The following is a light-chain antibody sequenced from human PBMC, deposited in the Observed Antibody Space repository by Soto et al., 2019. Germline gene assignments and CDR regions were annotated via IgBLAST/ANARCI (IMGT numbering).Light chain of an antibody. V-gene: IGKV3-20*01. CDR1: QSVSSN. CDR2: GAS. CDR3: LQYGSSPYT. Sequence: EIVMTQSPATLSVSPGERATLSCRASQSVSSNLAWYQQKPGQAPRPLIYGASSRATGIPDRFSGSGSGTDFTLTISRLEPEDFAVYYCLQYGSSPYTFGQGTKLEIK. J-gene: IGKJ2*01.